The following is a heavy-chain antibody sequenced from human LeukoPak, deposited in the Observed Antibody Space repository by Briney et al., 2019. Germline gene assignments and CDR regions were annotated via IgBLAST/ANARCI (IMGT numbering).Heavy chain of an antibody. D-gene: IGHD4/OR15-4a*01. V-gene: IGHV3-7*05. J-gene: IGHJ4*02. CDR3: ARDRCYLSFVF. CDR2: IKVDGSDK. CDR1: GFTFSSYW. Sequence: GGSLRLSCAASGFTFSSYWMTWVRQAPGKGLEWVANIKVDGSDKYYVDSVKGRFTISRDNAKNSLYLQMNSLRAEDTAVYYCARDRCYLSFVFWGEGTLVTVSS.